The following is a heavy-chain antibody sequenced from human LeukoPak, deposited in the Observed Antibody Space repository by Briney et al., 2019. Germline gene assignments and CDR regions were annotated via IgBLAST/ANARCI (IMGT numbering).Heavy chain of an antibody. Sequence: GFLRLSCAASGFTFSSYAMHWVRQAPGKGLEWVAVISYDGSNKYYADSVKGRFTISRDNSKNTLYLQMNSLRAEDTAVYYCARDTLYYYDSSGYYFGDFDYWGQGTLVTVSS. CDR3: ARDTLYYYDSSGYYFGDFDY. D-gene: IGHD3-22*01. CDR1: GFTFSSYA. CDR2: ISYDGSNK. J-gene: IGHJ4*02. V-gene: IGHV3-30-3*01.